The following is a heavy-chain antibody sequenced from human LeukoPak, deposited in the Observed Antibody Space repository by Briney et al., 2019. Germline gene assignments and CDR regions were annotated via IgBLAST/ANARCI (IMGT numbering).Heavy chain of an antibody. CDR3: AREDIVVVPALGGFDP. V-gene: IGHV1-46*03. J-gene: IGHJ5*02. Sequence: ASVKVSCKASGYTFTSYYMHWVRQAPGQGLEWMGIINPSGGSTSYAQKFQGRVTMTRDTSTSTVYMELSSLRSEDTAVYYCAREDIVVVPALGGFDPWGQGALVTVSS. CDR2: INPSGGST. D-gene: IGHD2-2*01. CDR1: GYTFTSYY.